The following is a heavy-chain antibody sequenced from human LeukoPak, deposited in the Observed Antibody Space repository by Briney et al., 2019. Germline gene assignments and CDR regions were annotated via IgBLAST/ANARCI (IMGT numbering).Heavy chain of an antibody. Sequence: GGSLRLSCAASGFTFSSYSMNWVRQAPGKGLEWVSYISSSSSTIYYADSVKGRFTISRDNSKNTLYLQMNSLRAVDTAVYYCARGAWRQQLVIGSRYSYGLDVWGQGTTVTVSS. V-gene: IGHV3-48*01. CDR3: ARGAWRQQLVIGSRYSYGLDV. D-gene: IGHD6-13*01. CDR2: ISSSSSTI. CDR1: GFTFSSYS. J-gene: IGHJ6*02.